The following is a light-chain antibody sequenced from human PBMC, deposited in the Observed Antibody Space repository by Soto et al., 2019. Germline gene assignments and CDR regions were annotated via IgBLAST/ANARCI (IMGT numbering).Light chain of an antibody. CDR1: SSDVGSYNL. CDR2: EGS. CDR3: CSYAGSSAHVV. Sequence: QSALTQPASVSGSPGQSITISCTGTSSDVGSYNLVSWYQQHPGKAPKLMIHEGSKRPSGVSNRFSGSKSGNTASLTISGLQAEDEADYYCCSYAGSSAHVVFGGGTKLT. J-gene: IGLJ2*01. V-gene: IGLV2-23*01.